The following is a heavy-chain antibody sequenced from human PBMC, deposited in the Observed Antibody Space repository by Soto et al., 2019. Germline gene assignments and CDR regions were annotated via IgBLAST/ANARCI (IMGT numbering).Heavy chain of an antibody. CDR1: GDSIIGTHW. CDR3: ARYSAASGTYYFDY. CDR2: THHSRGT. Sequence: SETLSLTCAVSGDSIIGTHWWSWVRRPPGKGLEVIGETHHSRGTNYNPSLRSRVTMSLDKSKNQLSLILYSVTAADTGVYYCARYSAASGTYYFDYWGQGTLVTVSS. J-gene: IGHJ4*01. V-gene: IGHV4-4*02. D-gene: IGHD6-13*01.